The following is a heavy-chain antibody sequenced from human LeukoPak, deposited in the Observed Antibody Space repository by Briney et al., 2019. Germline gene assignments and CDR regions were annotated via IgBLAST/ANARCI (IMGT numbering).Heavy chain of an antibody. V-gene: IGHV4-30-2*01. J-gene: IGHJ4*02. CDR3: ARSYFGSGTFNGFDY. CDR1: GGSISSGGYY. D-gene: IGHD3-10*01. CDR2: IHDGGST. Sequence: SETLSLTCTVSGGSISSGGYYWSWIRQPPGKGLEWIGFIHDGGSTSYNSSLKSRVAISVDRSKNQFSLNLNSVSAADTAVYYCARSYFGSGTFNGFDYWGQGTLVTVSS.